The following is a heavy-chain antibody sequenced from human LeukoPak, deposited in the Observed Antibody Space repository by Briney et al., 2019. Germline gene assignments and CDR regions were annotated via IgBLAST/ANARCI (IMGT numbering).Heavy chain of an antibody. CDR2: INPSGGST. CDR3: ARAPKDAGYYYYMDV. J-gene: IGHJ6*03. V-gene: IGHV1-46*01. D-gene: IGHD2-15*01. CDR1: GYTFTSYY. Sequence: ASVKVSCKASGYTFTSYYMHWVRQAPGQGLEWMGIINPSGGSTSNAQKFQGRVTMTRDMSTSTVYMELGSLRSEDTAVYYCARAPKDAGYYYYMDVWGKGTTVTV.